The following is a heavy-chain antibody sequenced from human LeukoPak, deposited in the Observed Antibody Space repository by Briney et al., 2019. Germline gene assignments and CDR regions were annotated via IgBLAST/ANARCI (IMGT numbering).Heavy chain of an antibody. J-gene: IGHJ4*02. CDR1: GGSFSGYY. CDR3: ARASGATYLY. D-gene: IGHD1-26*01. Sequence: KSSETLSLTCAVYGGSFSGYYWNWVRQPPGKGLEWIGETDHGGSAKYNPSLKSRVTISVDTSKNQFSLKLSSVTAADTAVYYCARASGATYLYWGQGTLVTVSS. V-gene: IGHV4-34*01. CDR2: TDHGGSA.